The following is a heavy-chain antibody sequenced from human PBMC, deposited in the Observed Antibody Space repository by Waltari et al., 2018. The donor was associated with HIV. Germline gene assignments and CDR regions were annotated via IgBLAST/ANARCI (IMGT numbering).Heavy chain of an antibody. Sequence: EVQLVESGGGLVQPGGSLRLSCAASGFPFSSYWMSWVRQAPGKGLEWVANIKQDGSEKYYVDSVKGRFTISRDNAKNSLYLQMNSLRAEDTAVYYCARGEGPYAFDIWGQGTMVTVSS. CDR1: GFPFSSYW. J-gene: IGHJ3*02. V-gene: IGHV3-7*01. CDR2: IKQDGSEK. CDR3: ARGEGPYAFDI.